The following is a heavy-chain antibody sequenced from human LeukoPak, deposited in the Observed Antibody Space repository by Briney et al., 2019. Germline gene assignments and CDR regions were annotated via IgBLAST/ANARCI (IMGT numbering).Heavy chain of an antibody. Sequence: SETLSLTCTVSAYSISSGYYWGWIRQPRGKGLEWIGNIFYRGGTYYSPSLKSRVTISLDTSRNQFSLNLNSVTAADTAVYYCAKSNGYGLVDIWGQGTMVTVSS. V-gene: IGHV4-38-2*02. CDR1: AYSISSGYY. D-gene: IGHD3-10*01. J-gene: IGHJ3*02. CDR2: IFYRGGT. CDR3: AKSNGYGLVDI.